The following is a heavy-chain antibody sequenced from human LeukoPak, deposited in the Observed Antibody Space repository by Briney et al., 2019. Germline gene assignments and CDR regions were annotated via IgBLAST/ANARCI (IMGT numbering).Heavy chain of an antibody. CDR3: ARSVGYCSGGSCYGNGMDV. V-gene: IGHV1-18*01. Sequence: ASVKVSCKASGYTFTSYGISWVRQAPGQGLEWMGWISAYNGNTNYAQKLQGRVTMTTDTSTSTAYMELRSLRSDDTAVYYCARSVGYCSGGSCYGNGMDVWGQGTTVTVSS. D-gene: IGHD2-15*01. J-gene: IGHJ6*02. CDR1: GYTFTSYG. CDR2: ISAYNGNT.